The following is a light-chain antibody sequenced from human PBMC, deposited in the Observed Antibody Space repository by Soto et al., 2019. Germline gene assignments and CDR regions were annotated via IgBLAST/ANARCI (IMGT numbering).Light chain of an antibody. J-gene: IGKJ5*01. CDR2: DAS. CDR3: QQANSFPIT. V-gene: IGKV1-5*01. Sequence: GDRLTIPCGASQGIGNWLAWYRQKKGKAPNLLIYDASSLESGVPSRFSGSGSRTEFTLTITRLQSDDVATDYCQQANSFPITFGQGTRLEIK. CDR1: QGIGNW.